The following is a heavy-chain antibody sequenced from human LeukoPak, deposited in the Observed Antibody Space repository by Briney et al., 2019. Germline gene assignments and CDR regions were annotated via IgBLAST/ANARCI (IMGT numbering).Heavy chain of an antibody. CDR2: IWYDGSNK. CDR1: GFTFSSYG. Sequence: GRSLRLSCAASGFTFSSYGMHWVRQAPGKGLEWVAAIWYDGSNKYHADSVKGRFTISRDNSKNTLYLQMNSLRAEDTAVYYCARHYGPWGQGTLVTVSS. J-gene: IGHJ5*02. CDR3: ARHYGP. V-gene: IGHV3-33*01. D-gene: IGHD3-16*01.